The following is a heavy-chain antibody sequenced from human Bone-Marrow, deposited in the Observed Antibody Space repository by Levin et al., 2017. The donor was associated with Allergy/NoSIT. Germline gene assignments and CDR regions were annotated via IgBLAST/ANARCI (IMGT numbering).Heavy chain of an antibody. CDR1: GFTFSSYA. J-gene: IGHJ3*02. D-gene: IGHD3-9*01. CDR2: ISYDGSNK. CDR3: AKHYDTLFDI. Sequence: GGSLRLSCAASGFTFSSYAMHWVRQAPGKGLEWVAVISYDGSNKYYADSVKGRFTISRDNSKNTLYLQMNSLRAEDTAVYYCAKHYDTLFDIWGQGTMVTVSS. V-gene: IGHV3-30-3*02.